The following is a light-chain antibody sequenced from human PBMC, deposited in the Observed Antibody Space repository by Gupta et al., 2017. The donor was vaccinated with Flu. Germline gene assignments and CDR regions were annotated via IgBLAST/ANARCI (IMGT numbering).Light chain of an antibody. V-gene: IGKV3-20*01. CDR2: GTS. CDR3: NRYGTAPYT. CDR1: ESVERNY. J-gene: IGKJ2*01. Sequence: GTLSLSPGERVTRSCRAAESVERNYVAWYQHKPGQAPRLLIVGTSNRTPGVAGRCGGGGSGTDFTISINSLEPEDSAMFFCNRYGTAPYTFGRGTKLEI.